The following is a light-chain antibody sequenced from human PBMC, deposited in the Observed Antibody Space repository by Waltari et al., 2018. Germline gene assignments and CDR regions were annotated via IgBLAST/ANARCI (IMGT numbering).Light chain of an antibody. Sequence: QSVLTQPPSASGTPGQRVTITCSGSRSNIGAEVVNWYQVLPGTAPKLLIYSTNQRPAGGAERFSGSKSGTSASLAISGLQSEDEADYYCATWDYSLDGQVFGGGTKLTVL. CDR2: STN. V-gene: IGLV1-44*01. J-gene: IGLJ3*02. CDR1: RSNIGAEV. CDR3: ATWDYSLDGQV.